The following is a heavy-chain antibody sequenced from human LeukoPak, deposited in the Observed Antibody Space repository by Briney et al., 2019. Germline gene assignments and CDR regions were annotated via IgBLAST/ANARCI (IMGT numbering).Heavy chain of an antibody. CDR3: VRDIGSCTDGVCYALFDY. V-gene: IGHV3-7*01. CDR1: GFTFSSYA. Sequence: GGSLRLSCAASGFTFSSYAMNWVRQAPGQGLEWVATINLDGRDQYYVDSVKGRFTISRANAKNSLYLQMTSLRAEDTAVYYCVRDIGSCTDGVCYALFDYWGQGTLVTVSS. D-gene: IGHD2-8*01. J-gene: IGHJ4*02. CDR2: INLDGRDQ.